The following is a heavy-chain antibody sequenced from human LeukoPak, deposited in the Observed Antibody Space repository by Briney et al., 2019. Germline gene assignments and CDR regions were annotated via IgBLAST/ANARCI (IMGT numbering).Heavy chain of an antibody. CDR3: TTMPPWGATTDY. D-gene: IGHD1-26*01. J-gene: IGHJ4*02. Sequence: PGGSLRLSCAASGFTFSNAWMSWVRQAPGKGLEWVGRIKSKTDGGTTDYAAPVKGRFTISRDDSKNTLYLQMNSLKTEDTAVYYCTTMPPWGATTDYWGQGTLVTVSS. V-gene: IGHV3-15*01. CDR1: GFTFSNAW. CDR2: IKSKTDGGTT.